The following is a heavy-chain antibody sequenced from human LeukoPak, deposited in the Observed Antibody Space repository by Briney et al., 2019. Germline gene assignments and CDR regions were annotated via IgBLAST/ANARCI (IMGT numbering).Heavy chain of an antibody. V-gene: IGHV1-2*02. Sequence: ASVKVSCKASGYTFTGYYIHWVRQAPGQGLEWMGWVNPNSGGTIYEEKFQGRVNMTRDMSISTAYMELTGLRSDDTAVYYCARRLQIVWYGLDVWGQGTSVTVSS. CDR2: VNPNSGGT. J-gene: IGHJ6*02. CDR3: ARRLQIVWYGLDV. CDR1: GYTFTGYY. D-gene: IGHD2-21*01.